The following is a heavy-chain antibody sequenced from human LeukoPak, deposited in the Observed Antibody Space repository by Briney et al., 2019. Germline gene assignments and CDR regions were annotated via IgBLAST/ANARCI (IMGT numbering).Heavy chain of an antibody. J-gene: IGHJ6*03. CDR2: ISYDGSNK. D-gene: IGHD6-19*01. CDR3: AKDGWGVAGTLRGSYYYYMDV. CDR1: RFTFSSYG. V-gene: IGHV3-30*18. Sequence: GRSLRLSCAASRFTFSSYGMHWVRQTPGKGLEWVAIISYDGSNKYYAGSVKGRFTISRDNSKNTLYLQMNSLRAEDTAVYYCAKDGWGVAGTLRGSYYYYMDVWGKGTTVTVSS.